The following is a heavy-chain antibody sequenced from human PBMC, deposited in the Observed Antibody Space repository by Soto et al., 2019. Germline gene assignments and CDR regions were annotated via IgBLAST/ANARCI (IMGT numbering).Heavy chain of an antibody. D-gene: IGHD3-22*01. Sequence: SLRLSCAASGFTFSYYYMSWIRQAPGKGLEGVSYISSSGSTIYYADSVKGRFTISRDNAKNSLYLQMNSLRAEDTAVYYCAREGVYYDSSGYYRSGAFDIWGQGTMVTVSS. V-gene: IGHV3-11*01. J-gene: IGHJ3*02. CDR3: AREGVYYDSSGYYRSGAFDI. CDR1: GFTFSYYY. CDR2: ISSSGSTI.